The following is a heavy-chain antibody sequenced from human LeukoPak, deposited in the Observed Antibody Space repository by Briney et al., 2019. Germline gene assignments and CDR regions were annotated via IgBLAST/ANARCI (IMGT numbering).Heavy chain of an antibody. V-gene: IGHV4-38-2*02. D-gene: IGHD3-3*01. CDR2: IYHSGST. J-gene: IGHJ5*02. CDR1: GYSISSGFY. CDR3: AREPYDFWSGLYNWFDP. Sequence: SETLSLTCTVSGYSISSGFYWGWIRQPPGKGLEWIGSIYHSGSTYHNPSLKSRVTISVDTSKNQFSLKLSSVTAADTAVYYCAREPYDFWSGLYNWFDPWGQGTLVTVSS.